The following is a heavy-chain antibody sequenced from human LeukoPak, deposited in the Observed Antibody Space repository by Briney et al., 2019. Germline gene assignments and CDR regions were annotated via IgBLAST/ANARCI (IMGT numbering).Heavy chain of an antibody. CDR1: GGTFSSYA. V-gene: IGHV1-69*13. Sequence: ASVKVSCKASGGTFSSYAISWVRQAPGQGLEWMGGIIPIFGTANYAQKFQGRVTITADESTSTAYMELSSLRSEDTAVYYCARRRNYYDSSGYYGDGGYFDYWGQGTLVTVSS. CDR3: ARRRNYYDSSGYYGDGGYFDY. D-gene: IGHD3-22*01. CDR2: IIPIFGTA. J-gene: IGHJ4*02.